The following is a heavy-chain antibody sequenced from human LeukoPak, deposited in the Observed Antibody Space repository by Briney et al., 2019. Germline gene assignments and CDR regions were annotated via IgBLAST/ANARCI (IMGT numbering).Heavy chain of an antibody. D-gene: IGHD1-7*01. CDR2: IYYGGST. CDR3: ARGELELSFDY. CDR1: DGSISVSSYY. J-gene: IGHJ4*02. V-gene: IGHV4-39*07. Sequence: SETLSLTRTVSDGSISVSSYYWGCIRQPPGKGLGWIGRIYYGGSTYFNPSLKNRDTISVETSKNPFSLKPSAVTAADTAVYYSARGELELSFDYWGQGTLVTVSS.